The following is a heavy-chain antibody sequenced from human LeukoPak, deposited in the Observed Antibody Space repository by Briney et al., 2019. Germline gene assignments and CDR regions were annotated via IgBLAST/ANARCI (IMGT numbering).Heavy chain of an antibody. D-gene: IGHD5-12*01. Sequence: ASVKVSCKASGYTFTSYGISWVRQAPGQGLEWMGWISAYNGNTNYAQKLQGRVTMTTDTSTSTAYMELRSLRSDDTAVYYCARDGNSGYDYYCYYGMDVWGKGTTVTVSS. V-gene: IGHV1-18*04. CDR2: ISAYNGNT. CDR1: GYTFTSYG. CDR3: ARDGNSGYDYYCYYGMDV. J-gene: IGHJ6*04.